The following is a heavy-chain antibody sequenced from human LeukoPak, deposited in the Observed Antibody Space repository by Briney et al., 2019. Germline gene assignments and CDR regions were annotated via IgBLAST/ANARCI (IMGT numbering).Heavy chain of an antibody. CDR1: GYTFTAFY. D-gene: IGHD6-13*01. V-gene: IGHV1-2*02. CDR3: ARAHLIAAAGYNWFDP. J-gene: IGHJ5*02. CDR2: INPNSGDT. Sequence: GASVKVSCKASGYTFTAFYMHWVRQAPGQGLEWMGWINPNSGDTNYAQKFQGRVTMTRDTSISTAYMELSRLRSDDTAVYYCARAHLIAAAGYNWFDPWGQGTLVTVSS.